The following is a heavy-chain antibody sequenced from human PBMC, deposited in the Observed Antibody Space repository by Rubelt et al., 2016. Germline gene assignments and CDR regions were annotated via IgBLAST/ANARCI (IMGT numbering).Heavy chain of an antibody. CDR2: ISSRSSTI. CDR3: VTHGPY. CDR1: AFTFNQYS. V-gene: IGHV3-48*01. J-gene: IGHJ4*02. Sequence: EVQLVESGGGLVQPGGSLRLSCAASAFTFNQYSMNWVRQAPGKGLEWVSYISSRSSTIYYADSVKGRFTVSRDNAKNSLGLQMNCLGVEDTAVYYCVTHGPYWGQGTLVTVSS.